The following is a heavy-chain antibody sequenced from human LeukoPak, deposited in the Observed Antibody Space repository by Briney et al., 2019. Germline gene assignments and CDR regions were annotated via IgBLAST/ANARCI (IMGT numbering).Heavy chain of an antibody. D-gene: IGHD3-10*01. J-gene: IGHJ4*02. V-gene: IGHV3-20*04. CDR3: AREGVLLWFGELRLEYYFDY. Sequence: SGGSLRLSCAASGFTFDDYGMSWVRQAPGKGLEWVSGINWNGGSTGYADSVKGRFTISRDNAKNSLYLQMNSLRAEDTALYYCAREGVLLWFGELRLEYYFDYWGQGTLVTVSS. CDR2: INWNGGST. CDR1: GFTFDDYG.